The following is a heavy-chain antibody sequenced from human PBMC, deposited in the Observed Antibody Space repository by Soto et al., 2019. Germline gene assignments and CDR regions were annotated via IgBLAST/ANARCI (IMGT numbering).Heavy chain of an antibody. CDR1: GYSFTTYG. CDR3: AREGPAPYYYYGMDV. V-gene: IGHV1-18*01. J-gene: IGHJ6*02. Sequence: QVKLVQSGGEVKKPGASVKVSCKTSGYSFTTYGISWVRQAPGQGLEWMGWISGYNGNTHYAQKFQGRVSMTTDTSTSTAYMELRSPRSDDTDVYYCAREGPAPYYYYGMDVWGQGTTVTVSS. CDR2: ISGYNGNT.